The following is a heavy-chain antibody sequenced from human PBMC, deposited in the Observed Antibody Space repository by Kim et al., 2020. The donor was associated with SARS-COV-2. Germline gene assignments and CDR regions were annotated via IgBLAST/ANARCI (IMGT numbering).Heavy chain of an antibody. J-gene: IGHJ4*02. CDR3: AKVITMD. CDR2: SGAST. V-gene: IGHV3-23*01. Sequence: SGASTYSADSVKGRFTISRGNSKNTLYLQMNSLRAEDTAVYYCAKVITMDWGQGTLVTVSS. D-gene: IGHD3-10*01.